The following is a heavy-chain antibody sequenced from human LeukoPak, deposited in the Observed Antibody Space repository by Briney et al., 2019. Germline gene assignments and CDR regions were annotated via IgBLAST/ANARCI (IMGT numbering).Heavy chain of an antibody. V-gene: IGHV1-24*01. CDR1: GYTLTELS. CDR3: ATNPPPLTHYYDSGGYYSEYYFDY. CDR2: FDPEDGET. D-gene: IGHD3-22*01. J-gene: IGHJ4*02. Sequence: ASVKVSCKVSGYTLTELSMHWVRQALGKGLEWMGGFDPEDGETIYAQKFQGRVTMTEDTSTDTAYMELSSLRSEDTAVYYCATNPPPLTHYYDSGGYYSEYYFDYWGQGTLVTVSS.